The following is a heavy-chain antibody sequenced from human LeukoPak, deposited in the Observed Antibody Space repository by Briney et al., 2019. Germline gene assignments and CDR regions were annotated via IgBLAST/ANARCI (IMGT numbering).Heavy chain of an antibody. CDR2: IYHSGST. CDR3: ARDRRDRPRAFEI. Sequence: SETLSLTCTASGGSISSGGNYWSWIRQHPGKGLEWIGYIYHSGSTYYNPSLKSRVTISVDTSKNQFSLKLSSVTAADTAVYYCARDRRDRPRAFEIWGQGTMVTVSS. J-gene: IGHJ3*02. D-gene: IGHD3-22*01. CDR1: GGSISSGGNY. V-gene: IGHV4-31*03.